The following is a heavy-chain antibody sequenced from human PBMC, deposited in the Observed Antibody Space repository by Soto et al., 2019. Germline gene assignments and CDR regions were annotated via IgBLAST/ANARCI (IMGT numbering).Heavy chain of an antibody. D-gene: IGHD4-4*01. CDR3: ARDVTALDY. CDR1: GFTFSTYW. V-gene: IGHV3-7*03. Sequence: GGSLRLSCAASGFTFSTYWMSWVRQAPGKGLEWVAHIKKDGSAENYVDSVKGRFTISRGNAKNSLYLQMNSLRVDDTAVYYCARDVTALDYWGQGALVTVSS. J-gene: IGHJ4*02. CDR2: IKKDGSAE.